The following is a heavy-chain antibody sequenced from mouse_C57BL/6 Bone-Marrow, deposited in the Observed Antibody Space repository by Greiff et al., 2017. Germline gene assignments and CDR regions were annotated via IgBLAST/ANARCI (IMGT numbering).Heavy chain of an antibody. CDR1: GYTFTSYG. Sequence: QVQLQQSGAELARPGASVKLSCKASGYTFTSYGISWVKQRTGQGLEWIGEIYPRSGNTYYNEKFKGKATLTADKSSSTAYMELRSLTSEVSAVYFCARLDYYGSSSFAYWGQGTLVTVSA. CDR3: ARLDYYGSSSFAY. D-gene: IGHD1-1*01. CDR2: IYPRSGNT. J-gene: IGHJ3*01. V-gene: IGHV1-81*01.